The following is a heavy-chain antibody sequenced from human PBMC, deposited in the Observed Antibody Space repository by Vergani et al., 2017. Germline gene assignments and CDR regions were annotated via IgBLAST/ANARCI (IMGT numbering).Heavy chain of an antibody. CDR1: GFTFSSYA. J-gene: IGHJ4*02. V-gene: IGHV3-23*01. CDR2: ISGSGGST. Sequence: EVQLLESGGGLVQPGGSLRLSCAASGFTFSSYAMRWVRQAPGKGLEWGSDISGSGGSTYYADSVTGRFTISRDNYKNTLYLQMNSLRAEDTAVYYCSKPRGCWYPLVYWGQGSLVTVSS. D-gene: IGHD6-13*01. CDR3: SKPRGCWYPLVY.